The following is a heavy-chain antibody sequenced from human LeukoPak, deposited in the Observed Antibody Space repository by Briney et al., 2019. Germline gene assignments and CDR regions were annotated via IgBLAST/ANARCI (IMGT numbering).Heavy chain of an antibody. CDR3: ARTGYCSGSSCYLNPIDY. J-gene: IGHJ4*02. Sequence: SETLSLTCTVSGGSISSYYWSWIRQPAGKGLEWIGRIYTSGSTNYNPSLKSRVTMSVDTSMNQFSLKLSSVTAADTAVYYCARTGYCSGSSCYLNPIDYWGQGTLVTVSS. CDR2: IYTSGST. CDR1: GGSISSYY. D-gene: IGHD2-15*01. V-gene: IGHV4-4*07.